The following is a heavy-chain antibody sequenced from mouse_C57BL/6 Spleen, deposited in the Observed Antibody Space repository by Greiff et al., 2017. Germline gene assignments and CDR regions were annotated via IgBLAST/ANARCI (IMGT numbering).Heavy chain of an antibody. D-gene: IGHD2-2*01. V-gene: IGHV1-53*01. Sequence: VQLQQPGTELVKPGASVKLSCKASGYTFTSYWMHWVKQRPGQGLEWIGNINPSNGGTNYNEKFKSKATLTVDKASSTDYMQLSSLTSDDSAVYYCAREGRGYLAWLAYWGQGTLVTVSA. CDR3: AREGRGYLAWLAY. J-gene: IGHJ3*01. CDR2: INPSNGGT. CDR1: GYTFTSYW.